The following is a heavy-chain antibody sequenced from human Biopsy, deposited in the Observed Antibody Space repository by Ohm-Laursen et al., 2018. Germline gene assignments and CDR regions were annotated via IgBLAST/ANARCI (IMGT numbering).Heavy chain of an antibody. Sequence: TLSLTCTVSGGSFTGHYWSWIRQPPGKGLEWIGHISYTGYTSYNASLKSRVTISVDTSRNHFSLRLSSLTAADTAVYYCARMDCSGGSCHYYSYGMDVWGQGTTVTVSS. V-gene: IGHV4-59*11. CDR3: ARMDCSGGSCHYYSYGMDV. J-gene: IGHJ6*02. CDR1: GGSFTGHY. CDR2: ISYTGYT. D-gene: IGHD2-15*01.